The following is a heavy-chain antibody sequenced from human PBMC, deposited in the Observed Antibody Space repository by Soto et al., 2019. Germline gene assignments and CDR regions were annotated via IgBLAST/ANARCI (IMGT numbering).Heavy chain of an antibody. V-gene: IGHV4-31*03. D-gene: IGHD2-15*01. Sequence: TLSLTCTVSGGSISSGGYYWSWIRQHPGKGLEWIGYIYYSGSTYYNLSLKSRVTISVDTSKNQFSLKLSSVTAADTAVYYCASGLGYCSGGSCYSGYYYGMDVWGQGTTVTVSS. J-gene: IGHJ6*02. CDR1: GGSISSGGYY. CDR2: IYYSGST. CDR3: ASGLGYCSGGSCYSGYYYGMDV.